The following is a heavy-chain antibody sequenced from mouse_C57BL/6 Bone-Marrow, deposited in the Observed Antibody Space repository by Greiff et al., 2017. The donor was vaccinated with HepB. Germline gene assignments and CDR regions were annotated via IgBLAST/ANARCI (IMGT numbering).Heavy chain of an antibody. V-gene: IGHV1-72*01. CDR2: IDPNSGGT. CDR1: GYTFTSYW. D-gene: IGHD2-2*01. CDR3: AREAWGYDGFDY. J-gene: IGHJ2*01. Sequence: VQLQQPGAELVKPGASVKLSCKASGYTFTSYWMHWVKQRPGRGLEWIRRIDPNSGGTKYNEKFKSKATLTVDKPSSTAYTQLSSLTSEDSAVYYCAREAWGYDGFDYWGQGTTLTVSS.